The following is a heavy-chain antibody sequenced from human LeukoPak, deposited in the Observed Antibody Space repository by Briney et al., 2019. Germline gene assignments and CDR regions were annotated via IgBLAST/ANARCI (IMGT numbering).Heavy chain of an antibody. V-gene: IGHV3-7*01. CDR3: ARGCSGGSCYTWNIRGFDS. Sequence: PGGSLRLSCAASGFSFTTYWMGWVRQAPGKGLEWVANIKQDGNEKYYVDSVKGRFTISRDNAKNSLYLQMNSLRAEDTAVYYCARGCSGGSCYTWNIRGFDSWGQGTLVTVSS. CDR1: GFSFTTYW. J-gene: IGHJ4*02. D-gene: IGHD2-15*01. CDR2: IKQDGNEK.